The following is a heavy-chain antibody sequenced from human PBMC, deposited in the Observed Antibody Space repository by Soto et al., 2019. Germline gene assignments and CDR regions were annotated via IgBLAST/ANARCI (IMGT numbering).Heavy chain of an antibody. D-gene: IGHD3-10*01. CDR2: ISAYNGNT. CDR1: GYTFTSYG. J-gene: IGHJ4*02. V-gene: IGHV1-18*01. Sequence: QVQLVQSGAEVKKPGPSVKVSCKPSGYTFTSYGITWVRQAPGQGLEWVGWISAYNGNTNYAQKFQGRVTMTTDTSTSTAYMELRSLGSDDTAVYYCASGWFGEFVYQFDYWGQGTLVTVSS. CDR3: ASGWFGEFVYQFDY.